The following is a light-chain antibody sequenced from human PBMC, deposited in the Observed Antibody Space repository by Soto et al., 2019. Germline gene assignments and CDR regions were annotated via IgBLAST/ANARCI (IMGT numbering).Light chain of an antibody. CDR1: QSVSDR. V-gene: IGKV3-11*01. CDR2: DAS. CDR3: KHRNFRPEVT. J-gene: IGKJ4*01. Sequence: EIVLTQSPATLSLSPGERATLSCRASQSVSDRLAWYQQKPGQAPRLLIFDASNRATGIPRRFSGSGSGTDFRLTISSPEPDDFATYYCKHRNFRPEVTFGGGTKVE.